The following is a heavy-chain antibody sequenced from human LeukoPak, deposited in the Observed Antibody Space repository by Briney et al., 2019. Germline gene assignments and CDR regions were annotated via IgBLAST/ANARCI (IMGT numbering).Heavy chain of an antibody. D-gene: IGHD3-10*01. CDR1: GYTFTSYG. J-gene: IGHJ5*02. V-gene: IGHV1-18*04. CDR3: AREDYYYGSGSYYSDSWFEP. Sequence: ASVKVSCKASGYTFTSYGISWVRQAPGQGLEWMGWISAYNGNTNYAQKLQGRLTITTDTSTSTAYMELRSLRSDETAVYYCAREDYYYGSGSYYSDSWFEPWGQGTLVTVSS. CDR2: ISAYNGNT.